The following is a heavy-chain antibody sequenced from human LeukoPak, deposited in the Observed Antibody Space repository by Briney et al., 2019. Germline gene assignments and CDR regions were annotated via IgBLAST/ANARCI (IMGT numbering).Heavy chain of an antibody. V-gene: IGHV3-21*01. CDR2: SSSSSSYI. J-gene: IGHJ3*02. CDR3: ARVYDFWSGYYHDAFDI. CDR1: GFTFSSYS. Sequence: GGSLRLSCAASGFTFSSYSMNWVRQAPGKGLEWVSSSSSSSSYIYYADSVKGRFTISRDNAKNSLYLQMNSLRAEDTAEYYCARVYDFWSGYYHDAFDIWGQGTMVTVSA. D-gene: IGHD3-3*01.